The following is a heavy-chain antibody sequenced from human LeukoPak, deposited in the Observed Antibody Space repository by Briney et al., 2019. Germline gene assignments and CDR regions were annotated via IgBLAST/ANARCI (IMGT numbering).Heavy chain of an antibody. V-gene: IGHV3-21*01. Sequence: PGGSLRLSCVASGFTFSSYSMNWVRQAPGKGLEWVSSISSSSSYIYYADSVKGRFTISRDNAKNSLYLQMNSLRAEDTAVYYCARDGYYGSGSYHLDIWGQGTMVTVSS. CDR3: ARDGYYGSGSYHLDI. CDR1: GFTFSSYS. D-gene: IGHD3-10*01. CDR2: ISSSSSYI. J-gene: IGHJ3*02.